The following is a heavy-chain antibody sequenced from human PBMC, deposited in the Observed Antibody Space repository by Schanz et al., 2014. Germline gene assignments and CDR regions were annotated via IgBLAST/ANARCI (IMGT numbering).Heavy chain of an antibody. D-gene: IGHD6-13*01. J-gene: IGHJ6*02. V-gene: IGHV3-30*02. CDR1: GFTFKNYG. CDR3: AKDIAPLAARPGYGMDV. CDR2: IPFDASNK. Sequence: QLQLVESGGGVVQPGGSLTLSCVASGFTFKNYGIHWVRQALGKGLEWLTFIPFDASNKYYADSVKGRFTISRDNSKNTVYLQMNSLRAEDTAVYYCAKDIAPLAARPGYGMDVWGQGTTVTVSS.